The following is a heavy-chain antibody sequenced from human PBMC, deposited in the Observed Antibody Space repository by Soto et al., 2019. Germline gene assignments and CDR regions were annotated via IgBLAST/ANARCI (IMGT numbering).Heavy chain of an antibody. CDR2: IYRDGSA. J-gene: IGHJ4*02. Sequence: EVQLVESGGGLVQPGGSLRLSCAASGFTVSTHYMSWFRQAPTKGLEWLSVIYRDGSAYYADSVKGRFTVSRASSENTLYLQINNLRAEDTAVYYCARDPFQPFGSCGQGTLVSVSS. V-gene: IGHV3-66*01. CDR3: ARDPFQPFGS. CDR1: GFTVSTHY.